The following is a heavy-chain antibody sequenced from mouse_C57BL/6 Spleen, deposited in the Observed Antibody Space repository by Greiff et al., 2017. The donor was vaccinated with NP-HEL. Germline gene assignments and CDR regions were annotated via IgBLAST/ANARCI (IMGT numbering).Heavy chain of an antibody. J-gene: IGHJ3*01. CDR3: LKGGYYDYEGFAY. CDR2: IDPNSGGT. CDR1: GYTFTSYW. V-gene: IGHV1-72*01. D-gene: IGHD2-4*01. Sequence: QVQLKEPGAELVKPGASVKLSCKASGYTFTSYWMHWVKQRPGRGLEWIGRIDPNSGGTKYNEKFKSKATLTVDKPSSTAYMQLSSLTSEDSAVYYCLKGGYYDYEGFAYWGQGTLVTVSA.